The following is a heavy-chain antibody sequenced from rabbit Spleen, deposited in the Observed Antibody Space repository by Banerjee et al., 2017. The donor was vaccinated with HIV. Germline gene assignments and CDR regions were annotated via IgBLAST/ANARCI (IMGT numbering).Heavy chain of an antibody. CDR1: GFSFSNYYY. D-gene: IGHD1-1*01. V-gene: IGHV1S40*01. J-gene: IGHJ4*01. CDR2: TYCGTSDSV. Sequence: QQLEESGGDLVKPGASLTLTCTASGFSFSNYYYMCWVRQAPGKGPEWIACTYCGTSDSVYYASWAKGRFTISKTSSTTVTLQMTSLTAADTATYFCARDLDGVIGWNFGWWGPGTLVTVS. CDR3: ARDLDGVIGWNFGW.